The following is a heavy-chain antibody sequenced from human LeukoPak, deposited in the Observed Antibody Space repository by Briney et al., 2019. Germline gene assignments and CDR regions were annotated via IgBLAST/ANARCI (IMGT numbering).Heavy chain of an antibody. D-gene: IGHD3-22*01. Sequence: SVKVSCTASGGTFISYAISWVRQAPGQGLEWMGGIIPIFGTANYAQKFQGRVTMTTDTSTSTAYMELRSLRSDDTAVYYCARDQGPYYYDSSGSGFDPWGQGTLVTVSS. CDR1: GGTFISYA. CDR3: ARDQGPYYYDSSGSGFDP. CDR2: IIPIFGTA. J-gene: IGHJ5*02. V-gene: IGHV1-69*05.